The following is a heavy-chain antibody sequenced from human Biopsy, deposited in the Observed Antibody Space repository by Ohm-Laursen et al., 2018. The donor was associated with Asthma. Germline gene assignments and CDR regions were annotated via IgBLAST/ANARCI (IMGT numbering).Heavy chain of an antibody. CDR2: MYYSGSP. D-gene: IGHD3-22*01. CDR1: GGAIRTSGYY. Sequence: GTLSLTCSVSGGAIRTSGYYWGWIRQPPGKGLEWIGSMYYSGSPYYNPSLESRVTISVDTSKNQFSLKLSSVTAADTAVYFCARHQEAASYHYDGSIAYWGQGIPVTVSS. V-gene: IGHV4-39*01. J-gene: IGHJ4*02. CDR3: ARHQEAASYHYDGSIAY.